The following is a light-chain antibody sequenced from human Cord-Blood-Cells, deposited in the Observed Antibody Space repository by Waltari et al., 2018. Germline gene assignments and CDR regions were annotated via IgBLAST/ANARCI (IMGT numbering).Light chain of an antibody. CDR3: AAWDDSLSGNYV. J-gene: IGLJ1*01. V-gene: IGLV1-47*01. CDR2: RNN. CDR1: SSNIGSNY. Sequence: QSVLTQPPSASGTPGQRVPISCSGSSSNIGSNYVYWYQQLPGTAPKLLIYRNNQRPSGVPDRFSGSKSGTSASLAISGLRSEDEADYYCAAWDDSLSGNYVFGTGTKVTVL.